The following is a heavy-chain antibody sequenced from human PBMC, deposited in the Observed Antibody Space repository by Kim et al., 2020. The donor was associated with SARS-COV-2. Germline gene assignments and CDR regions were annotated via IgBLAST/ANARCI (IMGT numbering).Heavy chain of an antibody. J-gene: IGHJ4*02. D-gene: IGHD3-9*01. CDR1: GGSFSGYY. CDR2: INHSGST. CDR3: ARGPHRRQLLIPNLRYGLTWFDY. V-gene: IGHV4-34*01. Sequence: SETLSLTCAVYGGSFSGYYWSWIRQPPGKGLEWIGEINHSGSTNYNPSLKSRVTISVDTSKNQFSLKLSSVTAADTAVYYCARGPHRRQLLIPNLRYGLTWFDYWGQGTLVTVSS.